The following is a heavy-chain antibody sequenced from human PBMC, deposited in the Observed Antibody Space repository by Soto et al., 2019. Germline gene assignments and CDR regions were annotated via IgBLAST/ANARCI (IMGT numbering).Heavy chain of an antibody. J-gene: IGHJ4*02. Sequence: SETLPLTCTVSGGSISSLYWSWLRQSQGKGLNWIGYIYYRGTTNYNPSLKSRVTISVDTSKSQFSLKLSSVTSADTAVYYCARFMGVSTRPSYYYLDSWGQGTLVTVSS. V-gene: IGHV4-59*11. CDR3: ARFMGVSTRPSYYYLDS. CDR1: GGSISSLY. D-gene: IGHD2-8*01. CDR2: IYYRGTT.